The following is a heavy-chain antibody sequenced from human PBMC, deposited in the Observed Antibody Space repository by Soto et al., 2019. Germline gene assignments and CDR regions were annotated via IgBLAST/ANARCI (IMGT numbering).Heavy chain of an antibody. D-gene: IGHD3-9*01. V-gene: IGHV3-53*01. Sequence: EVQLVESGVGLIQPGGSLRLYCAASGFSVSYKYMSWLRQAPGKGLEWVSIIYSGGSTYYADSVKGRFTMSRDNSKNTLYLQMNGLRAEDTDVYYCAGDILTGDYNFDSWGQGTLVTVSS. CDR1: GFSVSYKY. CDR3: AGDILTGDYNFDS. J-gene: IGHJ4*02. CDR2: IYSGGST.